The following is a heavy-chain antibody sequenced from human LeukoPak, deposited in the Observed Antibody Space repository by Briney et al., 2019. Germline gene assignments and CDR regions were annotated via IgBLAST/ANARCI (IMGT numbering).Heavy chain of an antibody. CDR1: GYTLTKLS. CDR3: AADRGRRSRALDWLFLSQ. J-gene: IGHJ1*01. V-gene: IGHV1-24*01. D-gene: IGHD3/OR15-3a*01. Sequence: EASVKVSCKVSGYTLTKLSMHWVRQAPGKGLEWVGGFDPEDGVTIYAQKFQARVTMTEDTSTDTAYMELSSLRSDDTAVYYCAADRGRRSRALDWLFLSQWGQGTLVTVSS. CDR2: FDPEDGVT.